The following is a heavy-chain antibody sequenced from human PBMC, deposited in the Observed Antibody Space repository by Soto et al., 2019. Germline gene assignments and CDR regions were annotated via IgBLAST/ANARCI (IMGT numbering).Heavy chain of an antibody. Sequence: SETLSLTCTVSGGSISSGGYYCSWIRQHPGKGLEWIGYIYYSGSTYYNPSLKSRVTISVDTSKNQFSLKLSSVTAADTAVYYCARGAQLELRYYYYYGMDVWGQGTTVTVSS. CDR1: GGSISSGGYY. V-gene: IGHV4-31*03. J-gene: IGHJ6*02. CDR3: ARGAQLELRYYYYYGMDV. D-gene: IGHD1-1*01. CDR2: IYYSGST.